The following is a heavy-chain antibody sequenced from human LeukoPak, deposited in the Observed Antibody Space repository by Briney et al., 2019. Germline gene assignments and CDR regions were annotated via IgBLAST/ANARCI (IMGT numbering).Heavy chain of an antibody. Sequence: ASVKVSCKTSGGTFSSYAISWVRQAPGQGLEWMGWISAYNGNTNYAQKLQGRVTMTTDTSTSTAYMELRSLRSDDTAVYYCARDPYYYDSSGTYNWFDPWGQGTLVTVSS. CDR1: GGTFSSYA. CDR3: ARDPYYYDSSGTYNWFDP. J-gene: IGHJ5*02. D-gene: IGHD3-22*01. CDR2: ISAYNGNT. V-gene: IGHV1-18*01.